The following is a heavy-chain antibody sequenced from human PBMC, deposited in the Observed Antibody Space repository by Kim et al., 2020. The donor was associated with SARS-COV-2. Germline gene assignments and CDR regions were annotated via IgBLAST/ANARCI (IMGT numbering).Heavy chain of an antibody. J-gene: IGHJ6*02. D-gene: IGHD1-26*01. Sequence: GRFTISRDNSKNTLYLQMNSRRAEDTAVYYCARDGRWELRWHYYYGMDVWGQGTTVTVSS. V-gene: IGHV3-30*07. CDR3: ARDGRWELRWHYYYGMDV.